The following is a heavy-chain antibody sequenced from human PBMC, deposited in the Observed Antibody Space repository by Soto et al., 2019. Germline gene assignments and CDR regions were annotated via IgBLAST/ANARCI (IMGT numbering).Heavy chain of an antibody. CDR2: INPKSGDT. Sequence: ASVKVSCKASGYTFTGYYIHWVRQAPGQGLEWMGCINPKSGDTDYSQKFQGRVSLTRDTSNSTAYMELSSLRSDDTAVYFCARDLGGSSSYLGYWGQGTPVTVSS. D-gene: IGHD6-6*01. CDR1: GYTFTGYY. V-gene: IGHV1-2*02. J-gene: IGHJ4*02. CDR3: ARDLGGSSSYLGY.